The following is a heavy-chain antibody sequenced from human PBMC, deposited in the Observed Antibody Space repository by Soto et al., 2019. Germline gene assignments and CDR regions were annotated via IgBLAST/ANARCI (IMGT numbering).Heavy chain of an antibody. J-gene: IGHJ4*02. CDR2: ISSSSSTI. D-gene: IGHD6-6*01. Sequence: EVQLVESGGGLVQPGGSLRLSCAASGFTFSSYSMNWVRQAPGKGLEWVSYISSSSSTIYYADSVKGRFTISRDNAKNSLYLQMNSLRDEDTAVYYCARGSWVAARAGGGQSFDYWGQGTLVTVSS. CDR3: ARGSWVAARAGGGQSFDY. V-gene: IGHV3-48*02. CDR1: GFTFSSYS.